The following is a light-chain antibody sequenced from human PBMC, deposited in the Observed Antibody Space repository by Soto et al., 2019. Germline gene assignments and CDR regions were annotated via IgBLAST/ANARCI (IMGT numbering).Light chain of an antibody. CDR2: GAS. J-gene: IGKJ1*01. V-gene: IGKV3-20*01. CDR1: QSVSSSY. CDR3: QQYGSSPRT. Sequence: EIVLTQSPGTLSLSPGERATLSCRASQSVSSSYLAWYQQKPGQAPRLLICGASSRATGIPDRFSGSGSGTDFTLTISRLGPEDFAVYYCQQYGSSPRTFGQGTKVEIK.